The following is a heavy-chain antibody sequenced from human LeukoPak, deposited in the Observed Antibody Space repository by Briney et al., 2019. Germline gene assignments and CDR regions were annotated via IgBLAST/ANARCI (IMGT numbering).Heavy chain of an antibody. CDR1: GFTFSSYA. V-gene: IGHV3-23*01. CDR3: AKTAYYYGSGSYTFDY. Sequence: GGSLRLSCAASGFTFSSYAMSWVRQAPGKGLEWDSAISGSGGSTYYADSVKGRFTISRDNSKNTLYLQMNSLRAEDTAVYYCAKTAYYYGSGSYTFDYWGQGTLVTVSS. J-gene: IGHJ4*02. CDR2: ISGSGGST. D-gene: IGHD3-10*01.